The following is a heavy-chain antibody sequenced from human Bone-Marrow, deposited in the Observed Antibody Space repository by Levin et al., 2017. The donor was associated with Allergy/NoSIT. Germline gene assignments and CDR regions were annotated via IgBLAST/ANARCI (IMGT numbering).Heavy chain of an antibody. V-gene: IGHV3-74*01. CDR2: INSDGSST. CDR1: GFTFSSYW. J-gene: IGHJ6*02. CDR3: ARVFRHNYYYYYGMDG. Sequence: GGSLRLSCAASGFTFSSYWMHWVRQAPGKGLVWVSRINSDGSSTSYADSVKGRFTISRDNAKNTLYLQMNSLRAEDTAVYYCARVFRHNYYYYYGMDGWGQGTTVTVSS. D-gene: IGHD2-21*01.